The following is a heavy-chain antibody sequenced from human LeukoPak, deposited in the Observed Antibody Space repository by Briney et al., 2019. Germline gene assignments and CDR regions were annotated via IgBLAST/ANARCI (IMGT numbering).Heavy chain of an antibody. CDR3: ARGDGYNYWEY. CDR2: IYSDGKT. J-gene: IGHJ4*02. D-gene: IGHD5-24*01. V-gene: IGHV3-53*01. CDR1: GFTVSSNY. Sequence: GGSLRLSCAASGFTVSSNYMSWVRQAPGKGLEWLSLIYSDGKTYYADSVKGRFTISRDNSKNTLYLQMNSLRAEDTAVYYCARGDGYNYWEYWGQGTLVTVSS.